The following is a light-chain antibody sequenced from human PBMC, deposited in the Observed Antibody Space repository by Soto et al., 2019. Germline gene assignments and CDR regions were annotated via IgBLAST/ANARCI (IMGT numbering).Light chain of an antibody. CDR1: QSVLYSSNNKNY. Sequence: DIVMTQSPDSLAVSLGERATINCKSSQSVLYSSNNKNYLAWYLQKPGQPPQLLIYEVSNRFSGVPDRFSGSGSGTDFTLKISRVEAEDVGVYYCMQSIQLPPLTFGGGTQVDIK. J-gene: IGKJ4*01. CDR3: MQSIQLPPLT. V-gene: IGKV2D-29*01. CDR2: EVS.